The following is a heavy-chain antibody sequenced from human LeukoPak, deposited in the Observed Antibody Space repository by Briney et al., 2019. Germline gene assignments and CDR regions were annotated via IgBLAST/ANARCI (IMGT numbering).Heavy chain of an antibody. CDR3: AKGRRTYYYYGMDV. Sequence: GSLRLSCAASGFTVSSNYMSWVRQAPGKGLEWVSAISGSGGSTYYADSVKGRFTISRDNSKNTLYLQMNSLRAEDTAVYYCAKGRRTYYYYGMDVWGQGTTVTVSS. J-gene: IGHJ6*02. D-gene: IGHD1-14*01. CDR1: GFTVSSNY. CDR2: ISGSGGST. V-gene: IGHV3-23*01.